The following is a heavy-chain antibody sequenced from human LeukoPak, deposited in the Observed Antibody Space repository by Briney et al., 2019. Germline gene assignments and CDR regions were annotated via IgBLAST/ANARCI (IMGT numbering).Heavy chain of an antibody. CDR1: GGSISSSSYY. CDR2: IYYSGST. Sequence: SETLSLTCTVSGGSISSSSYYWGWIRQPPGKGLEWIGSIYYSGSTYYNPSLKSRVTISVDTSKNQFSLKLSSVTAADTAVYYCASLCDFWSGYLPCDYWGQGTLVTVSP. D-gene: IGHD3-3*01. J-gene: IGHJ4*02. CDR3: ASLCDFWSGYLPCDY. V-gene: IGHV4-39*01.